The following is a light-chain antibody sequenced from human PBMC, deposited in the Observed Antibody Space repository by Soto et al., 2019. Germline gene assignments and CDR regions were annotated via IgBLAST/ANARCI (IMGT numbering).Light chain of an antibody. Sequence: EIVMTQSPVTLSVSPGERATLSCRASQSVSSNFAWYQQKPGQAPRLLIYGASSRATGIPARFSGSGSGTEFTLTIRSLQSEDFAVYYCQQYNTWPPIFTFGPGTKVDLK. CDR3: QQYNTWPPIFT. J-gene: IGKJ3*01. CDR1: QSVSSN. V-gene: IGKV3-15*01. CDR2: GAS.